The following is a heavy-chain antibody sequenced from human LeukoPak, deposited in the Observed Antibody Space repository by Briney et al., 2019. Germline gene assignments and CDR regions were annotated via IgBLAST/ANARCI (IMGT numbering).Heavy chain of an antibody. Sequence: PGGSLRLSCAASGFTFSSYGMHWVRQAPGKGLEWVAVISYDGSNKYYADSVKARFTISRDNSKNTPYLQMNSLRAEDTAVYYCAKDLDYWGQGTLVTVSS. V-gene: IGHV3-30*18. CDR2: ISYDGSNK. J-gene: IGHJ4*02. CDR1: GFTFSSYG. CDR3: AKDLDY.